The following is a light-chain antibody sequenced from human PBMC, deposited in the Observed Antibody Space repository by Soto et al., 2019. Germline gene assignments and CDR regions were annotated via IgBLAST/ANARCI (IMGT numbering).Light chain of an antibody. Sequence: DIQMTQSPSPLSASVGDRVTITCRASQSISNWFAWYQQKPGKVPKLLIYKASTIESGVPSRFSGSASGTEFTLTISSLQPDDFATYYCQRYDSFRTFGQGTTVEIK. J-gene: IGKJ1*01. V-gene: IGKV1-5*03. CDR2: KAS. CDR1: QSISNW. CDR3: QRYDSFRT.